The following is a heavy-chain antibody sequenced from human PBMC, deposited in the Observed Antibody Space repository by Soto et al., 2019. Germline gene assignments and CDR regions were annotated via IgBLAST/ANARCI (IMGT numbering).Heavy chain of an antibody. CDR1: GGSISSYY. J-gene: IGHJ4*02. CDR3: ASSSIEPRVFLYLFDS. Sequence: SETLSLTCTVSGGSISSYYWSWIRQPPGKGLEWIGYIYYSGSTNYNPSLKSRVTISVDTSKNQFSLRLSSVPAADTAVYYCASSSIEPRVFLYLFDSCGKGTLVTGSS. V-gene: IGHV4-59*12. CDR2: IYYSGST. D-gene: IGHD6-6*01.